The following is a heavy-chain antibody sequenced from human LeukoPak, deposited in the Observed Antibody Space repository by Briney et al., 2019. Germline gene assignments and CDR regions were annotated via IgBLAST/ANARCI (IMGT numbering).Heavy chain of an antibody. CDR2: MYYSGST. V-gene: IGHV4-59*08. CDR1: GASISGYY. Sequence: SETLSLTCTVSGASISGYYWNWIRQPPGKGLVWIGYMYYSGSTNYNPSLKSRVTMSGDTSKNELSLKLSSVTAADTAVYYCARMNGDYGFRNYFYYGLDVWGQGTTVTVSS. J-gene: IGHJ6*02. D-gene: IGHD4-17*01. CDR3: ARMNGDYGFRNYFYYGLDV.